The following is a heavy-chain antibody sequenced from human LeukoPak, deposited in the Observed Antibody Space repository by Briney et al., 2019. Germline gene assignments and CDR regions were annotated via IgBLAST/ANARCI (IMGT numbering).Heavy chain of an antibody. CDR1: GYTFTSYG. Sequence: ASVKVSCKASGYTFTSYGVSWVRQAPGQGLEWMGWISGYKGNTNYAQNLQGRVTMTTDTSTSTACMELRSLRSDDTAVYYCARLKGYDSSGYHDYWGQGTLVTVSS. J-gene: IGHJ4*02. CDR2: ISGYKGNT. D-gene: IGHD3-22*01. V-gene: IGHV1-18*01. CDR3: ARLKGYDSSGYHDY.